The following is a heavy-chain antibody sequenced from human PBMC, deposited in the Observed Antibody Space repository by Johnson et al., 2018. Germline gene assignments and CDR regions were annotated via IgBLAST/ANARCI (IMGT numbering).Heavy chain of an antibody. Sequence: QLVQSGGAVVQPGGSLRLSCVASGFRFNKYGMHWVRQAPGKGLEWVAVISYDGSNQYYAHAVRGRLAFSTDNSKNTVYLQMNSLRPEDTALYYCAKGGAGYYLDNWCPGSLVTVSP. CDR1: GFRFNKYG. V-gene: IGHV3-30*18. CDR3: AKGGAGYYLDN. J-gene: IGHJ4*02. D-gene: IGHD3-9*01. CDR2: ISYDGSNQ.